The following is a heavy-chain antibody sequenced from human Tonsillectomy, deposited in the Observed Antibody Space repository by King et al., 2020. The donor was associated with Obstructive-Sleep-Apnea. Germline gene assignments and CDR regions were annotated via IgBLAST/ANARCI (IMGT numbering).Heavy chain of an antibody. D-gene: IGHD4-23*01. J-gene: IGHJ1*01. CDR2: ISDGGGST. Sequence: VQLVESGGGLVQPGGSLRLSCAASGFTFSSYAMSWVRQAPGKGLEWVSVISDGGGSTYYGDSVKGRLTIARDNSKNTMYLQMNGLRAEDTAVYYCAKGTTVIRDLPFQHWGQGTLVTVSS. CDR3: AKGTTVIRDLPFQH. CDR1: GFTFSSYA. V-gene: IGHV3-23*04.